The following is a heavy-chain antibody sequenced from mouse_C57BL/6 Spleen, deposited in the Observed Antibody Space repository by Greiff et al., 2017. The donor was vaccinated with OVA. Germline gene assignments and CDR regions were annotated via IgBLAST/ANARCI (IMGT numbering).Heavy chain of an antibody. Sequence: QVQLQQSGAELARPGASVKLSCKASGYTFTSYGISWVKQRTGQGLEWIGEIYPRSGNTYYNEKFKGKATLTADKSSSTAYMELRSLTSEDSAVYFCARLEWIYPGDYFDYWGQGTTLTVSS. CDR1: GYTFTSYG. CDR3: ARLEWIYPGDYFDY. J-gene: IGHJ2*01. V-gene: IGHV1-81*01. CDR2: IYPRSGNT. D-gene: IGHD1-1*01.